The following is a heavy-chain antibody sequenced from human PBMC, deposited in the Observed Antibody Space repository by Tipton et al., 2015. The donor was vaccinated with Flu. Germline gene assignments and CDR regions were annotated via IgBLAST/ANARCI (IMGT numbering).Heavy chain of an antibody. CDR2: IYTSGST. CDR3: VRYPPYSGSFDA. J-gene: IGHJ5*02. CDR1: GDSISSYY. D-gene: IGHD1-26*01. Sequence: TLSLTCTVPGDSISSYYWSWIRQPAGKGLEWIGRIYTSGSTKKNPSLKSRVSMSVDTSKNQFSLHLSSVTAADTAVYYCVRYPPYSGSFDAWGQGTLVTVSS. V-gene: IGHV4-4*07.